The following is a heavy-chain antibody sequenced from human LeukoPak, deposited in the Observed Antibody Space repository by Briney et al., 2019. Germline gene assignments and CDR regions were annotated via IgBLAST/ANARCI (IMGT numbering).Heavy chain of an antibody. J-gene: IGHJ6*03. CDR3: ARARVPYYYMDV. V-gene: IGHV3-21*04. D-gene: IGHD1-1*01. CDR1: GFTFSSYS. Sequence: PGGSLRLSCAASGFTFSSYSMNWVRQAPGKGLEWVSSISSSSSYIYYADSVKGRFTISRDNAKNSLYLQMNSLRAEDTALYYCARARVPYYYMDVWGKGTTVTVSS. CDR2: ISSSSSYI.